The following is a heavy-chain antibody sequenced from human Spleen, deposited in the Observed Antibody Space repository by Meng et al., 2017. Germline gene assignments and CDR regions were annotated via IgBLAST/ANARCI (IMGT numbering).Heavy chain of an antibody. CDR3: ARIPDYYGSGSYYPLYYYGMDV. CDR1: GFTFSSYS. D-gene: IGHD3-10*01. Sequence: GESLKISCAASGFTFSSYSMNWVRQAPGKGLEWVSSISSSSSYIYYADSVKGRFTISRDNAKNSLYLQMNSLRAEDTAVYYCARIPDYYGSGSYYPLYYYGMDVWGQGTTVTVSS. V-gene: IGHV3-21*01. J-gene: IGHJ6*02. CDR2: ISSSSSYI.